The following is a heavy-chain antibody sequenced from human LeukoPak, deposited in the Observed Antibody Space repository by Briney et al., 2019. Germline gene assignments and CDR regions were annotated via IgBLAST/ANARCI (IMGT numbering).Heavy chain of an antibody. J-gene: IGHJ4*02. V-gene: IGHV3-48*02. Sequence: PGGSLRLSCAASGYTFSSYSMNWVRQAPGKGLEWVSFISSSSNTIYYADSVKGRFTISRDNAKNSLYLQMNTLRDEDTAVYYCAGSLSGGWGPVDDYWGQGTLVTVSS. CDR3: AGSLSGGWGPVDDY. D-gene: IGHD2-15*01. CDR2: ISSSSNTI. CDR1: GYTFSSYS.